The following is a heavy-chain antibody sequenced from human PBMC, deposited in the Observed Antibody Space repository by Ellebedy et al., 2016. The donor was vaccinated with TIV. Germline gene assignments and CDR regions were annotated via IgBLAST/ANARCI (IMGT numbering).Heavy chain of an antibody. Sequence: MPSETLSLTCTVSGGSISSGDHYWSWLRQPPGKGLEWIGYTYYTGSTYWNPPLKSRVTLSGETSKNQFSLKLSSVTAAETAVYYWSRGPRGHYSSSSGDGLDPWGQGTLVTVSS. V-gene: IGHV4-30-4*01. J-gene: IGHJ5*02. CDR1: GGSISSGDHY. CDR2: TYYTGST. D-gene: IGHD6-6*01. CDR3: SRGPRGHYSSSSGDGLDP.